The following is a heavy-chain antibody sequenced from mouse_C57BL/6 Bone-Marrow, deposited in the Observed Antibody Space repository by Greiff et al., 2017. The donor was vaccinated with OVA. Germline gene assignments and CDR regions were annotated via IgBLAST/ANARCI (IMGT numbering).Heavy chain of an antibody. CDR3: ARHTLITTVVAPLAMDD. D-gene: IGHD1-1*01. CDR2: ISNLAYSI. CDR1: GFTFSDYG. Sequence: EVKLVESGGGLVQPGGSLKLSCAASGFTFSDYGMAWVRQAPRKGPEWVAFISNLAYSIYYADTVTGRFTISRANAKNTLYLEMSSLRSEDTAMYYCARHTLITTVVAPLAMDDWGQGTSVTVS. V-gene: IGHV5-15*01. J-gene: IGHJ4*01.